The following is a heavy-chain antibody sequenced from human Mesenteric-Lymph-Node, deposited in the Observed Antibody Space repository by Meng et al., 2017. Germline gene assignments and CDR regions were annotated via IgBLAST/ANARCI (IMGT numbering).Heavy chain of an antibody. D-gene: IGHD6-13*01. Sequence: GRLVGSGGGLVQPGGYLRLSCEASGFTFSSYWMHWVRQVPGKGLVWVSRINSDGDITTYADSVKGRFTISRDNAKNTLYLQMNSLRAEDTAIYYCACSRTFDYWGQGTLVTVSS. J-gene: IGHJ4*02. CDR3: ACSRTFDY. CDR1: GFTFSSYW. CDR2: INSDGDIT. V-gene: IGHV3-74*01.